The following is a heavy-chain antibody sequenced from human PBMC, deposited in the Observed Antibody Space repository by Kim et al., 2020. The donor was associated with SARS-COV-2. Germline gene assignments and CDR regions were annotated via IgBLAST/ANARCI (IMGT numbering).Heavy chain of an antibody. CDR3: ASRIL. Sequence: GGSLRLSCAVSRFTFSNDWTYWVRQAPGKGLEWVANIKPDGSDKYYMDSVKGRFSISRDNTKQLVYLQMNSLRAEDTAVYYCASRILGGQGTLVTVSS. CDR2: IKPDGSDK. V-gene: IGHV3-7*01. CDR1: RFTFSNDW. D-gene: IGHD3-3*02. J-gene: IGHJ4*02.